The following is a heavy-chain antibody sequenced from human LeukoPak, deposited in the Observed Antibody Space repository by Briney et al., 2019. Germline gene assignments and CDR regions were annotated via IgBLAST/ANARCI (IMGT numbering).Heavy chain of an antibody. V-gene: IGHV4-34*01. J-gene: IGHJ4*02. CDR1: GGSFSGYY. D-gene: IGHD3-22*01. Sequence: SETLSLTCAVYGGSFSGYYWSWIRQPPGKGLEWIGVINHSGSTNYNPSLKSRVTISVDTSKSQFSLKLNSMTAADTAVYYCARGAQTYYDKAPVDYWGQGTLVTVSS. CDR2: INHSGST. CDR3: ARGAQTYYDKAPVDY.